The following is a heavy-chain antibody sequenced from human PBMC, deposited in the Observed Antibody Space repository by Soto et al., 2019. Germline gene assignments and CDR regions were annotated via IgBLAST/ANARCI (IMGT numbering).Heavy chain of an antibody. V-gene: IGHV5-51*01. J-gene: IGHJ4*02. CDR1: GFTFINYC. Sequence: EPLKNPCRTAGFTFINYCVARVSSMPGRGLGWMGLIFPLDSDTRYNSSFEGQVTISTDRSIATAYLQWTTLKASDTATYLCARLGSLLQPIDYWGQATPVNVAP. CDR2: IFPLDSDT. CDR3: ARLGSLLQPIDY. D-gene: IGHD4-4*01.